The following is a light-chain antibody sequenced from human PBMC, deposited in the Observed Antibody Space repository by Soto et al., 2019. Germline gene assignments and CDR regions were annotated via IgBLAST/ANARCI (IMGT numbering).Light chain of an antibody. J-gene: IGKJ2*01. CDR2: GAS. V-gene: IGKV3-15*01. CDR1: QSVSSK. CDR3: QQYNKWPQT. Sequence: EIVMTQSPATLSVSPGERATLSYRASQSVSSKLAWYQLRPGQAPRLVIYGASTRASGIPARFXGSDXGTXXXXXXXSLQSEDFGVYYCQQYNKWPQTFGQGTKLEIK.